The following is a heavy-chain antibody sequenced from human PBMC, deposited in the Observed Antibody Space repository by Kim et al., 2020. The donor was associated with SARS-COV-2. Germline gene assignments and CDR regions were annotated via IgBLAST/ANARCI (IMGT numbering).Heavy chain of an antibody. J-gene: IGHJ6*02. Sequence: SETLSLTCAVSGTSITSSNWWTWVRQPPGQGLEWIGEIYHNGITNYNPSLKSRVTISVDESKSQFSLKLKSVTAADTAVYYCASGVGSSYYFFGLDAWGHGTTVIVSS. CDR2: IYHNGIT. CDR3: ASGVGSSYYFFGLDA. CDR1: GTSITSSNW. V-gene: IGHV4-4*02. D-gene: IGHD1-26*01.